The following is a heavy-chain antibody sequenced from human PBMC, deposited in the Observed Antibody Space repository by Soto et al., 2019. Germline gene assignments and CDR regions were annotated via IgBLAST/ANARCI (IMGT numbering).Heavy chain of an antibody. CDR1: GFSLSTSGVG. D-gene: IGHD3-16*01. CDR3: AHSLYDYVWGTNWFDP. V-gene: IGHV2-5*02. J-gene: IGHJ5*02. Sequence: QITLKESGPTLAKPTQTLTLTCTFSGFSLSTSGVGVGWIRQPPGKALEWLALIYWDDDKRYSPSLKSRLTITKDTSNNQVVLTMTNMDTVDTATYYCAHSLYDYVWGTNWFDPWGQGTLVTVSS. CDR2: IYWDDDK.